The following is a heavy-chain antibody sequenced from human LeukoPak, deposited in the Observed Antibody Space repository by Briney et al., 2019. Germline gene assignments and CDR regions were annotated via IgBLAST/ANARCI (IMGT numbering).Heavy chain of an antibody. V-gene: IGHV4-59*12. CDR2: VYSSGNT. CDR3: ASFGTTVTTSVGY. J-gene: IGHJ4*02. D-gene: IGHD4-11*01. CDR1: GDSIYSYY. Sequence: SETLSLTCSVSGDSIYSYYWIWIRQPPGKGLEWIGHVYSSGNTNYNPSLRSRVTISVDSSKSQFSLRLTSVTAADTAVYYCASFGTTVTTSVGYWGQGTLVTVSS.